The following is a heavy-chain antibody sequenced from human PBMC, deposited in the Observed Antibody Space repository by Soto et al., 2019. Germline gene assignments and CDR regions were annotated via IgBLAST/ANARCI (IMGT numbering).Heavy chain of an antibody. CDR2: ISSSSSTI. J-gene: IGHJ6*02. CDR3: AILLGGYSYGPRYYYYGMDV. V-gene: IGHV3-48*02. CDR1: GFTFSSYG. D-gene: IGHD5-18*01. Sequence: EVQLVESGGGLVQPGGSLRLSCAASGFTFSSYGMNWVRQAPGKGLEWVSYISSSSSTIYYADSVKGRFTISRDNAKNSLYLQMNSLRDEDTAVYYCAILLGGYSYGPRYYYYGMDVWGQGTTVTVS.